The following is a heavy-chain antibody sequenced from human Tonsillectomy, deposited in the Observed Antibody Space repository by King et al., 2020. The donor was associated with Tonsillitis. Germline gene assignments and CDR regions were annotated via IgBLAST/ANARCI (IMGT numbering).Heavy chain of an antibody. CDR1: GFIFSDHY. CDR2: SRNKANGYTT. J-gene: IGHJ5*02. D-gene: IGHD1-26*01. CDR3: SRGVVGASEGP. Sequence: VQLVESGGGLVQPGGSLRLSCAASGFIFSDHYMDWVRQAPGKGLEWVGRSRNKANGYTTEYAASVKGRFTISRDDSKNSLYLQMNSLKTEDTAVSYCSRGVVGASEGPWGQGTLVTVSS. V-gene: IGHV3-72*01.